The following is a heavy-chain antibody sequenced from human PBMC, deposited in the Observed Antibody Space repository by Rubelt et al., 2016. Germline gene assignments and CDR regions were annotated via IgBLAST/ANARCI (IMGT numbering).Heavy chain of an antibody. Sequence: QVQLVQSGAEVKKPGASVKVSCKASGYTFTSYGISWVRQAPGQGLEWMGRINPNSGGTNYAQKFQGWVTMTRDTSISTAYMELSRLRSDDTAVYYCARGSWFRGAFDIWGQGTMVAVSS. CDR2: INPNSGGT. D-gene: IGHD6-13*01. CDR3: ARGSWFRGAFDI. V-gene: IGHV1-2*04. J-gene: IGHJ3*02. CDR1: GYTFTSYG.